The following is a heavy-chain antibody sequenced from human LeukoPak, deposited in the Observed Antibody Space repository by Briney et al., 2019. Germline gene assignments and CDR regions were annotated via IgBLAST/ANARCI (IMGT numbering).Heavy chain of an antibody. CDR3: AREGSGWTSTNYYYYGMDV. V-gene: IGHV5-51*01. CDR1: GYSFTSYW. J-gene: IGHJ6*02. Sequence: KPGESLKISCKGPGYSFTSYWIGWVRQMPGKGLEWMGIIYPGDSDTRYSPSFQGQVTISADKSISTAYLQWSSLKASDTAMYYCAREGSGWTSTNYYYYGMDVWGQGTTVTVSS. D-gene: IGHD6-19*01. CDR2: IYPGDSDT.